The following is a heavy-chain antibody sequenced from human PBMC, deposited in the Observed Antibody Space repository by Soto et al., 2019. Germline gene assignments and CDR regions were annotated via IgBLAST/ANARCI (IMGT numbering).Heavy chain of an antibody. CDR2: IYYSGNT. J-gene: IGHJ4*02. CDR1: GASISSNAYY. D-gene: IGHD7-27*01. CDR3: ARRVNWGSASFDS. Sequence: QVQLQESGPGLVKPSQTLSLTCTVSGASISSNAYYWSWIRQLPGKGLEWIGYIYYSGNTYYNPYLKGRITISIDTSKSQFSLKLSSVTAADTAVYYCARRVNWGSASFDSWGQGTLVTVSS. V-gene: IGHV4-31*03.